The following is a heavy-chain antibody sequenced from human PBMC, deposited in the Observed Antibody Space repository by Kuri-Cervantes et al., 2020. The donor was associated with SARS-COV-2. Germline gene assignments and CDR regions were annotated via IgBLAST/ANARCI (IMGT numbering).Heavy chain of an antibody. J-gene: IGHJ4*02. D-gene: IGHD4-17*01. CDR1: GFTFSSYA. CDR2: ISSNGGST. Sequence: GESLKISCAASGFTFSSYAMHWVRQAPGKGLEYVSAISSNGGSTYYADSVKGRFTISRDNSKNTLYLQMSSLRAEDTAVYYCVKDVGYGDVAFGYWGQGTLVTVSS. CDR3: VKDVGYGDVAFGY. V-gene: IGHV3-64D*06.